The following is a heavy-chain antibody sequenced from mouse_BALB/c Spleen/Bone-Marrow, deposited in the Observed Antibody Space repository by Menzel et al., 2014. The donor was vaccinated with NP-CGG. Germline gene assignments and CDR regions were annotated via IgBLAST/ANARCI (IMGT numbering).Heavy chain of an antibody. CDR1: GFTFSSFG. J-gene: IGHJ4*01. D-gene: IGHD1-1*01. CDR2: ISSGSSTI. Sequence: EVKLVESGGGLVQPAGSRKLSCAASGFTFSSFGMHWVRQAPEKGLEWVAYISSGSSTIYYADTVKGRFTISRDNPKNTLFLQMTSLRSEDTAMYYCARGAYYYGSSYDAMDYWGQGTSVTVSS. V-gene: IGHV5-17*02. CDR3: ARGAYYYGSSYDAMDY.